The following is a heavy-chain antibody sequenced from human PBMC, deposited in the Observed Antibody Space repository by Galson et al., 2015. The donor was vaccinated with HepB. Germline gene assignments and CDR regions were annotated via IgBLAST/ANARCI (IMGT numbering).Heavy chain of an antibody. D-gene: IGHD3-22*01. V-gene: IGHV3-66*04. Sequence: SLRLSCAASGFTVSSNYMSWVRQAPGKGLEWVSVIYSGGSTYYADSVKGRFTISRDNSKNTLYLQMNSLRAEDTAVYYCARPYYYDSKDYYGMDVWGQGTTVTVSS. CDR1: GFTVSSNY. CDR2: IYSGGST. J-gene: IGHJ6*02. CDR3: ARPYYYDSKDYYGMDV.